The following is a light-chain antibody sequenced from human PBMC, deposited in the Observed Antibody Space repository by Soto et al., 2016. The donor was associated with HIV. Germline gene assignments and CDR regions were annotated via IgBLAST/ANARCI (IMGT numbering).Light chain of an antibody. J-gene: IGKJ1*01. V-gene: IGKV1-5*03. CDR2: KAS. CDR1: QSISNW. CDR3: QQYNSYSPWT. Sequence: DIQMTQSSSTLSASVGDRVTITCRASQSISNWLAWYQQKPGKAPKLLIYKASSLESGVPSRFSGSGSGTEFTLTISSLQPDDFATYYCQQYNSYSPWTFGQGTKVEIK.